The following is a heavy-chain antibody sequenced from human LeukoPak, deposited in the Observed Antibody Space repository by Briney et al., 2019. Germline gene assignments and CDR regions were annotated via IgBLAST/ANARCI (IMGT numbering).Heavy chain of an antibody. CDR2: IYSGGTT. V-gene: IGHV3-23*03. J-gene: IGHJ6*02. CDR3: ARVRYGELDV. Sequence: TGGSLRLSCAASGFTFSIYAMSWVRQAPGKGLEWVSVIYSGGTTYYADSVKGRFTISRDISKNPLSLQMNSLRAEDTAVYYCARVRYGELDVWGQGTTVTVSS. CDR1: GFTFSIYA. D-gene: IGHD4-17*01.